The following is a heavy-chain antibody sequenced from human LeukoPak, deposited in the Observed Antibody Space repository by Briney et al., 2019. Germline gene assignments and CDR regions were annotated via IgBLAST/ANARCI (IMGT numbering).Heavy chain of an antibody. J-gene: IGHJ4*02. D-gene: IGHD4-11*01. CDR1: GFTFSIYW. Sequence: PGGSLRLSCAPSGFTFSIYWMSWVRHSPGGGLEWVANIKQDGSDKYYVDSVKGRFTISRDNAKNSLLLQMNSQRAEDTAVYYCARGTPTTRDFDYWGQGTLVTVSS. V-gene: IGHV3-7*01. CDR3: ARGTPTTRDFDY. CDR2: IKQDGSDK.